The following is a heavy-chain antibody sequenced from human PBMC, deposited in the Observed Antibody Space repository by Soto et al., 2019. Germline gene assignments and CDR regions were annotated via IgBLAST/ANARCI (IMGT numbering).Heavy chain of an antibody. CDR2: ISYDGSNK. Sequence: AGGSLRLSCAASGFTFSSYGMHWVRQAPGKGLEWVAVISYDGSNKYYADSVKGRFTISRDNSKNTLYLQMNSLRAEDTAVYYCAKDLGSSGWHYYYYYYGMDVWGQGTTVTVSS. CDR1: GFTFSSYG. CDR3: AKDLGSSGWHYYYYYYGMDV. J-gene: IGHJ6*02. D-gene: IGHD6-19*01. V-gene: IGHV3-30*18.